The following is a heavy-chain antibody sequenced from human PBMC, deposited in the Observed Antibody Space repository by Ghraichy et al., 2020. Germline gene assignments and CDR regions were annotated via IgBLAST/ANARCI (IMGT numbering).Heavy chain of an antibody. Sequence: SETLSLTCTVSGGSVSSGSYYWSWIRQPPGKGLEWIGYIYYSGSTNYNPSLKSRVTISVDTSKNQFSLKLSSVTAADTAVYYCARVLTTVVTNDAFDIWGQGTMVTVSS. D-gene: IGHD4-23*01. CDR3: ARVLTTVVTNDAFDI. V-gene: IGHV4-61*01. CDR2: IYYSGST. J-gene: IGHJ3*02. CDR1: GGSVSSGSYY.